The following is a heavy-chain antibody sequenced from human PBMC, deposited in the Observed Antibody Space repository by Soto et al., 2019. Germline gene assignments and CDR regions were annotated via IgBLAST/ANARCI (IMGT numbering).Heavy chain of an antibody. V-gene: IGHV3-23*01. Sequence: HPGGSLRLSCVASGFSISTHALTWVRQAPGKGLEWVSSFSGRSGDTYYAASVKGRFTISGDSSKNTVILQMNNLRADDTALYYCARDSSAWPNYFDSWGQGIQVTVSS. D-gene: IGHD6-19*01. CDR1: GFSISTHA. CDR2: FSGRSGDT. CDR3: ARDSSAWPNYFDS. J-gene: IGHJ4*02.